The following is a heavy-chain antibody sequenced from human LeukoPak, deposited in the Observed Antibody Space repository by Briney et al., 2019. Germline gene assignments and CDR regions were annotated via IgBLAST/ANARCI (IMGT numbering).Heavy chain of an antibody. CDR2: IYYSGST. V-gene: IGHV4-59*01. J-gene: IGHJ6*03. CDR1: GGSISSYY. CDR3: ASNTLSYCSSTSCYPYYYYYMDV. Sequence: SETLSLTCTVSGGSISSYYWSWIRQPPGKGLEWIGYIYYSGSTNYNPSLKSRVTISVDTSKNQFSLKLSSVTAADTAVYYCASNTLSYCSSTSCYPYYYYYMDVWGKGTTVTVSS. D-gene: IGHD2-2*01.